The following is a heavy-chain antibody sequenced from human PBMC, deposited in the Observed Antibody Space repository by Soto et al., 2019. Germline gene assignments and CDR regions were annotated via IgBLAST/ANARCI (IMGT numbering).Heavy chain of an antibody. Sequence: GGSLRLSCAASGFTFSSYWMHWVRQAPGKGLEWVSRISGGGSSTCYADSVKGRCTISRDNAKNTLYLQMNSLRAEDTAVYYCAKDKGSGWPPAFDYWGQGTLVTVSS. V-gene: IGHV3-74*01. CDR1: GFTFSSYW. J-gene: IGHJ4*02. CDR2: ISGGGSST. D-gene: IGHD6-19*01. CDR3: AKDKGSGWPPAFDY.